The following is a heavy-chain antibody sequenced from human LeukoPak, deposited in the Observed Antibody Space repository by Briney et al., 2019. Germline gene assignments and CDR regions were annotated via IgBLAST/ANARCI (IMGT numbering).Heavy chain of an antibody. D-gene: IGHD1-26*01. CDR1: GGSISSYY. CDR3: ARDGISGSYYAEYFQH. Sequence: SETLSLTCTVSGGSISSYYWSWIRQPPGKGLEWIGYIYYTGSTNYNPSLKSRVTISVDTSKDQFSLKLSSVTAADTAVYYCARDGISGSYYAEYFQHWGQGTLVTVSS. J-gene: IGHJ1*01. CDR2: IYYTGST. V-gene: IGHV4-59*01.